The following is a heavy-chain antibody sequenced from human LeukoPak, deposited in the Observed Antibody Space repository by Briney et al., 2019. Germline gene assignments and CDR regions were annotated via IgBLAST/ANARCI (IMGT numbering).Heavy chain of an antibody. CDR3: ARWREAFDI. V-gene: IGHV4-39*01. Sequence: SETLSLTCTVSGGSISSSTYYWGWTRQPPGKGLEWIGSIYYIGSTYYNLSLKSRVTISVDTSKNQFSLNLSSVTAADTAVYYCARWREAFDIWGQGTMVTVSS. CDR2: IYYIGST. CDR1: GGSISSSTYY. J-gene: IGHJ3*02.